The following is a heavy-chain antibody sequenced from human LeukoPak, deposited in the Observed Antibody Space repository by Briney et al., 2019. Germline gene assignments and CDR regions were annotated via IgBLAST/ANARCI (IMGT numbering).Heavy chain of an antibody. J-gene: IGHJ4*02. CDR2: ISYDGSNK. D-gene: IGHD1-26*01. CDR3: ARDRVGALLPYDY. CDR1: GFTFSSYA. Sequence: PGGSLRLSCAASGFTFSSYAMHWVRQAPGKGLEWVAVISYDGSNKYYADSVKGRFTISRDNSKNTLYLQMNSLRAEDTAVYYCARDRVGALLPYDYWGQGTLVTVSS. V-gene: IGHV3-30-3*01.